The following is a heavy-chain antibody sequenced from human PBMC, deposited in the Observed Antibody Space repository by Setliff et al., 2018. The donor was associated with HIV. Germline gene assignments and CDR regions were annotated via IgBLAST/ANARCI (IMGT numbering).Heavy chain of an antibody. CDR1: GGSISGTSHY. D-gene: IGHD6-13*01. CDR2: IYPTGNT. CDR3: ARDNTRSWYVDT. Sequence: LSLTCTVSGGSISGTSHYWSWIRQRAGKGLEWIGHIYPTGNTNYSPSLESRLTISVDTSKNEFSLNLTSVTAADTAVYYCARDNTRSWYVDTWGQGTLVTVSS. J-gene: IGHJ5*02. V-gene: IGHV4-61*09.